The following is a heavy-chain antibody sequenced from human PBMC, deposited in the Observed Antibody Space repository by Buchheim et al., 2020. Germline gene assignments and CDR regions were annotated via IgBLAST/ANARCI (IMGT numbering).Heavy chain of an antibody. Sequence: EVQLLESGGDLVQPGGSLRLSCGASGFSFRSSAMSWVRQAPGKGLEWVSAISGSGGSTYYADSVKGRFTISRHNSKSTLYLQMNSLRAEDTAIYYCARDSSVDGYSQYYFDFWGQGTL. CDR1: GFSFRSSA. CDR2: ISGSGGST. CDR3: ARDSSVDGYSQYYFDF. D-gene: IGHD5-24*01. V-gene: IGHV3-23*01. J-gene: IGHJ4*02.